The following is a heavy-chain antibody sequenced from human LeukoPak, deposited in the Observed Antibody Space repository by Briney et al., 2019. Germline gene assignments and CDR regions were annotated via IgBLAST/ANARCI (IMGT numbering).Heavy chain of an antibody. V-gene: IGHV1-69*13. Sequence: SVKVSCKASGGTFSSYAISWVRQAPGQGLEWMGGIIPIFGTANYAQKFQGRVTITADESTSTAYMELSSLRSVDTAVYYCASPGIAARPGDFDYWGQGTLVTVSS. CDR2: IIPIFGTA. D-gene: IGHD6-6*01. J-gene: IGHJ4*02. CDR3: ASPGIAARPGDFDY. CDR1: GGTFSSYA.